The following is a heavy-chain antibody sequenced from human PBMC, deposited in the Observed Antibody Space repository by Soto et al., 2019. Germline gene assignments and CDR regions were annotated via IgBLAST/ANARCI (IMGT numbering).Heavy chain of an antibody. CDR2: ISYDGSNK. CDR1: GFTFSNYG. V-gene: IGHV3-30*18. Sequence: PGGSLRLSCAASGFTFSNYGMHWVRQAPGKGLEWVAVISYDGSNKYYADSVKGRFTISRDNSKNTLYLQMNSLRAEDTAVYYCSKVVGRDGYNYRDYWGQGTLVTVSS. J-gene: IGHJ4*02. D-gene: IGHD5-12*01. CDR3: SKVVGRDGYNYRDY.